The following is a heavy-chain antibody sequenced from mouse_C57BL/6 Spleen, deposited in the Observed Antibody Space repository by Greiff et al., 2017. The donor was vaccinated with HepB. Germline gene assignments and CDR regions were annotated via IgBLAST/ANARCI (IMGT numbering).Heavy chain of an antibody. Sequence: VKLMESGPGLVQPSQSLSITCTVSGFSLTSYGVHWVRQSPGKGLAWLGVIWSGGSTDYNAAFISRLSISKDNSKSQVFFKMNSLQADDAAIYYWGRGGNSNYGWDYWGQGTTLTVSS. J-gene: IGHJ2*01. CDR3: GRGGNSNYGWDY. V-gene: IGHV2-2*01. CDR1: GFSLTSYG. D-gene: IGHD2-5*01. CDR2: IWSGGST.